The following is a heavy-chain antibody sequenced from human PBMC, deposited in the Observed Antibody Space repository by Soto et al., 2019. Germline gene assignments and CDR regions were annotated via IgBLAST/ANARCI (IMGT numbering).Heavy chain of an antibody. CDR3: ARHRDYYYYMDV. J-gene: IGHJ6*03. CDR2: IYYSGST. CDR1: GGSISSSSYY. Sequence: SETLSLTCTVSGGSISSSSYYWGGIRQPPGKGLEWIGSIYYSGSTYYNPSLKSRVTISVDTSKNQFSLKLSSVTAADTAVYYCARHRDYYYYMDVWGKGTTVTVSS. V-gene: IGHV4-39*01.